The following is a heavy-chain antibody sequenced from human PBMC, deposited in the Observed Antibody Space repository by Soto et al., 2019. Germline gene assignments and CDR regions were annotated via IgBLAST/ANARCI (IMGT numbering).Heavy chain of an antibody. Sequence: GGSLRLSCAASGFTFSSYWMSWVRQAPGKGLEWVANIKQDGSEKYYVDSVKGRFTISRDNAKNSLYLQMNSLRAEDTAVYYCASYDFWSGAPGMDVWGQGTTVTVSS. CDR3: ASYDFWSGAPGMDV. V-gene: IGHV3-7*05. D-gene: IGHD3-3*01. CDR2: IKQDGSEK. J-gene: IGHJ6*02. CDR1: GFTFSSYW.